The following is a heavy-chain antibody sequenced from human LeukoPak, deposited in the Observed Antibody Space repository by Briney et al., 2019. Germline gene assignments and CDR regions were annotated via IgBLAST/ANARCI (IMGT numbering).Heavy chain of an antibody. Sequence: ASVKVSCKASGYTFTSYGISWVRQAPGQGLEWMGWISAYNGNTNYAQKLQGRVTMTTDTSTSTAYMELRSLRSDDTAVYYCAADDYGAGAFDIWGQGTMVTVSS. CDR3: AADDYGAGAFDI. CDR1: GYTFTSYG. V-gene: IGHV1-18*01. CDR2: ISAYNGNT. D-gene: IGHD4-17*01. J-gene: IGHJ3*02.